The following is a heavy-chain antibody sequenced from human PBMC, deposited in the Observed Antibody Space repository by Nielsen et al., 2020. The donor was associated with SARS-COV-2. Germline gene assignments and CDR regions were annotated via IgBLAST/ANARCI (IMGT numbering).Heavy chain of an antibody. V-gene: IGHV1-69*06. Sequence: SVKVSCKASVGTFSSYAITWVRQVPGQGLEWMGGIIPIFSTSNYAQKFQGRVTITADKSTNTAYVELSSLRSEDTAVYYCARMVPVPDYYYTSGYFDSWGQGTLVTVSS. D-gene: IGHD3-22*01. CDR1: VGTFSSYA. CDR2: IIPIFSTS. J-gene: IGHJ4*02. CDR3: ARMVPVPDYYYTSGYFDS.